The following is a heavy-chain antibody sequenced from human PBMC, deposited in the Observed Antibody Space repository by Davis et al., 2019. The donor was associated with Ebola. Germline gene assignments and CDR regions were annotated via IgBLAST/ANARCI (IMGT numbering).Heavy chain of an antibody. CDR2: ISSSSSTI. CDR3: ARGRIVVVVAARDYYYGMDV. V-gene: IGHV3-48*01. J-gene: IGHJ6*02. D-gene: IGHD2-15*01. CDR1: GFTFSSYS. Sequence: GESLKISCAASGFTFSSYSMNWVRQAPGKGLEWVSYISSSSSTIYYADSVKGRFTISRDNSKNTLYLQMNSLRAEDTAVYFCARGRIVVVVAARDYYYGMDVWGQGTTVTVSS.